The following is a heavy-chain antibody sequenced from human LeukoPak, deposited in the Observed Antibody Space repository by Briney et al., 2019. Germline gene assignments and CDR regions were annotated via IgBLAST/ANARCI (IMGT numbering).Heavy chain of an antibody. Sequence: SETLSLTCAVYGGSFSGYYWSWIRQPPGKGLEWIGEINHSGSTNYNPPLKSRVTISVDTSKNQFSLKLSSVTAADTAVYYCARGRTRLGYCSSTSCPSNNWFDPWGQGTLVTVSS. J-gene: IGHJ5*02. CDR1: GGSFSGYY. CDR2: INHSGST. CDR3: ARGRTRLGYCSSTSCPSNNWFDP. V-gene: IGHV4-34*01. D-gene: IGHD2-2*01.